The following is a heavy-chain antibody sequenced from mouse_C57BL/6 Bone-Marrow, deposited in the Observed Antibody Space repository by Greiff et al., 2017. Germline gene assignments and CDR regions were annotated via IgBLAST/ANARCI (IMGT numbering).Heavy chain of an antibody. J-gene: IGHJ2*01. CDR3: TIYDYGGYFDY. D-gene: IGHD2-4*01. V-gene: IGHV1-47*01. Sequence: VQLQQSGAELVKPGASVKMSCKASGYTFTTYPIEWMKQNHGQSLEWIGNFHPYNDDTKYNEKFKGKATLTVEKSSSTVYFELSRLTSDDSSVYYCTIYDYGGYFDYWGQGTTLTVSS. CDR2: FHPYNDDT. CDR1: GYTFTTYP.